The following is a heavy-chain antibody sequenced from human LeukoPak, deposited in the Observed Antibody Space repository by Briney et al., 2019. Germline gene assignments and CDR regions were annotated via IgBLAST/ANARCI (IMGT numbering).Heavy chain of an antibody. CDR1: GGSFSGYY. Sequence: SETLSLTCAAYGGSFSGYYWSWIRQPPGKGLEWIGEINHSGSTNYNPSLKSRVTISVDTSKNQFSLKLSSVTAADTAVYYCARGRNYYDSSGGSDYWAREPWSPSPQ. V-gene: IGHV4-34*01. CDR2: INHSGST. CDR3: ARGRNYYDSSGGSDY. D-gene: IGHD3-22*01. J-gene: IGHJ4*02.